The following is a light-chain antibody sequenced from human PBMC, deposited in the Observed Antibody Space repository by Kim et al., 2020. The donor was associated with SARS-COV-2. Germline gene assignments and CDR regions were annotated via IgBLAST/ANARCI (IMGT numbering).Light chain of an antibody. Sequence: DIQMTQFPSTLSASVGDRVTITCRASQSVSSWLAWYQQKPGKAPKVLIYKASSLESGVPSRFSGSGSGTEFPLTISSLQPDDFATYYCQHYISYPVTFGQGSKVDIK. CDR1: QSVSSW. V-gene: IGKV1-5*03. J-gene: IGKJ1*01. CDR2: KAS. CDR3: QHYISYPVT.